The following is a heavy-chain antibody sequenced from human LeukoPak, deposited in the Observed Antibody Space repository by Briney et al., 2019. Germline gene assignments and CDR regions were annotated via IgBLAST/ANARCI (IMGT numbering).Heavy chain of an antibody. Sequence: GASVKVSCKASGGTFSSYAICWVRQAPGQGLEWMGGIMTIFGSANYAQKFRGRLTITADESTSTTYMELSSLRSEDTAVYYCARTLSLDGYNHFDFWGQGTLVTVSS. CDR2: IMTIFGSA. CDR1: GGTFSSYA. CDR3: ARTLSLDGYNHFDF. D-gene: IGHD5-24*01. J-gene: IGHJ4*02. V-gene: IGHV1-69*13.